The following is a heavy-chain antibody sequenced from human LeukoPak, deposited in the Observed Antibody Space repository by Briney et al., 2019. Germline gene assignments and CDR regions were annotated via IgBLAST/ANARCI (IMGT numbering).Heavy chain of an antibody. CDR2: FNPGNGDT. J-gene: IGHJ6*02. Sequence: GASVKVSCKASGYTFTSYGISWVRQAPGQGLEWLGWFNPGNGDTRYSQRFQGRVTITSDASATTAYMELHSLTAEDTAVYYCSRDRWHCRVNCDSVYYYGLDVWGQGTTVTVSS. CDR3: SRDRWHCRVNCDSVYYYGLDV. V-gene: IGHV1-18*01. CDR1: GYTFTSYG. D-gene: IGHD4-23*01.